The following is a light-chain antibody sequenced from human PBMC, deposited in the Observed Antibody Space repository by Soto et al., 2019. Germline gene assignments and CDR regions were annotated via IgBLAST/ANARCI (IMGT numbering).Light chain of an antibody. V-gene: IGKV1-33*01. CDR2: DAS. CDR1: QSISSY. J-gene: IGKJ4*01. Sequence: DIQMTQSPSSLSASVGDRVTITCRASQSISSYLNWYQQKPGIAPNLLIYDASHLQSGVTSNFRGSGSGTAFTLTINSLQPENVGTYYCQQYESLPLTFGGGTKVDIK. CDR3: QQYESLPLT.